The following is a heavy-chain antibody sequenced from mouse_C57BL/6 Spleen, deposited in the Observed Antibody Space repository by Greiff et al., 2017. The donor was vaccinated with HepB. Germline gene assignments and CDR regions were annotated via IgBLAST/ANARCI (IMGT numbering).Heavy chain of an antibody. V-gene: IGHV10-1*01. D-gene: IGHD6-1*01. CDR3: GPLTSAY. CDR2: IRSKSNNYAT. Sequence: EVQLVESGGGLVQPKGSLKLSCAASGFSFNTYAMNWVRQAPGQGLEWVARIRSKSNNYATYYADSVKARFTISRDASESMLYLQMNNLKTDDAAMYYCGPLTSAYWGQGTLVTVSA. J-gene: IGHJ3*01. CDR1: GFSFNTYA.